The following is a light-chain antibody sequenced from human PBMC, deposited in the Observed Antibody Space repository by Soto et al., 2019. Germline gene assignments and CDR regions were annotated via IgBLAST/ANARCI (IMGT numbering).Light chain of an antibody. CDR1: QSVNTK. CDR3: QQHIIWPSWT. J-gene: IGKJ1*01. V-gene: IGKV3-15*01. CDR2: GAS. Sequence: ETVMTQSPATLSVSPGERATLSCRASQSVNTKLAWYQQKPGQAPRLLIYGASTRATGVPARFSGSGSGTDFTLPINRLQSEDFAVFYGQQHIIWPSWTFGQGTKVEIK.